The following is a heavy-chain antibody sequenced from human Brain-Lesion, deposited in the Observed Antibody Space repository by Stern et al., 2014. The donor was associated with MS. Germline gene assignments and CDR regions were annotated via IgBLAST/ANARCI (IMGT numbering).Heavy chain of an antibody. V-gene: IGHV4-39*02. CDR2: VYYTGST. D-gene: IGHD1-26*01. CDR1: GGSITSSSYY. Sequence: VQLEESGPGLVKPSETLSLTCTVSGGSITSSSYYWGWIRQPPGRGLEYIGTVYYTGSTFYDPSLKSRVTISVDPSKNHVALKMPSVTAADTAVYYCVRPDIMGTIWNWGQGTLVTVSS. J-gene: IGHJ4*02. CDR3: VRPDIMGTIWN.